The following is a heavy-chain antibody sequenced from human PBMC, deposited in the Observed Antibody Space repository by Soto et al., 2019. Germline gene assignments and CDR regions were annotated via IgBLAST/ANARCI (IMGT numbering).Heavy chain of an antibody. CDR1: GFTFSSYG. D-gene: IGHD2-15*01. CDR2: ISYDGSNK. Sequence: QVQLVESGGGVVQPGRSLRLSCAASGFTFSSYGMHWVRQAPGKGLEWVAVISYDGSNKYYADSVKGRFTISRDNSKNTLYLQMNSLRDEDTAVYYCAKYANLGYCSGGSCYTSSLDYWGQGTLVTVSS. V-gene: IGHV3-30*18. J-gene: IGHJ4*02. CDR3: AKYANLGYCSGGSCYTSSLDY.